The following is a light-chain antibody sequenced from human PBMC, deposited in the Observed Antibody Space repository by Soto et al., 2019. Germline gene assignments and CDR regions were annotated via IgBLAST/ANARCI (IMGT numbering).Light chain of an antibody. Sequence: QSALTQPASVSGSPGQSITISCTGTSSDVGGYNYVSWYQQHPGKAPKLMIYEVSNRPSGVSNRFSGSKSGNTASLTISGLQAEAEADYYCSSYTSSGTRVFGGGTRVTVL. CDR3: SSYTSSGTRV. CDR1: SSDVGGYNY. CDR2: EVS. J-gene: IGLJ3*02. V-gene: IGLV2-14*01.